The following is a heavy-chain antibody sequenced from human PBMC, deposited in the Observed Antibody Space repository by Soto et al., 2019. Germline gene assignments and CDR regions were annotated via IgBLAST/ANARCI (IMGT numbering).Heavy chain of an antibody. CDR3: ASIQEGTAMVVAATPYYFDY. CDR2: ISSSGSTI. CDR1: GFTFSDYY. J-gene: IGHJ4*02. V-gene: IGHV3-11*01. D-gene: IGHD2-15*01. Sequence: QVQLVESGGGLVKPGGSLRLSCAASGFTFSDYYMSWIRQAPGKGLEWVSYISSSGSTIYYADSVKGRFTISMDNAKNSLYLQMNSLRAEDTAVYYCASIQEGTAMVVAATPYYFDYWGQGTLVTVSS.